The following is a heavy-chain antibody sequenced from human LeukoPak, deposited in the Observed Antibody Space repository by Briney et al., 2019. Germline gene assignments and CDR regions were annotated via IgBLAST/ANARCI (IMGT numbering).Heavy chain of an antibody. D-gene: IGHD1-14*01. J-gene: IGHJ5*02. Sequence: HPGGSLRVSCAAPAFTFSSYRRYWVRHAPGKGLVRGSRINSDGSSTTYADSVKGRFTISRDNAKNTLYLQMNSLRDEDTAVYFCARGQAGTSWFDPWGQGTLVTVSS. CDR3: ARGQAGTSWFDP. V-gene: IGHV3-74*01. CDR1: AFTFSSYR. CDR2: INSDGSST.